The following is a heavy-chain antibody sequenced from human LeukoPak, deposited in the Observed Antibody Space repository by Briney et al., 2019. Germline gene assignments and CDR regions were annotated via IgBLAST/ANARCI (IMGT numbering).Heavy chain of an antibody. D-gene: IGHD3-16*01. Sequence: GGSLRLSCAASGFTFTTYWMSWVRQAPGKGLEWVANIKQDGSDKYYVDSVKGRFTISRDNAKNSLYLQMNSLRADDAAVYYCWRGGRGDYWGQGTLVTVSS. CDR1: GFTFTTYW. CDR3: WRGGRGDY. CDR2: IKQDGSDK. J-gene: IGHJ4*02. V-gene: IGHV3-7*01.